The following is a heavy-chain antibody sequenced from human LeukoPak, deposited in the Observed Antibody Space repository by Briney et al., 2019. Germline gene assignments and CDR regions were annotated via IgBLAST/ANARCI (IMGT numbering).Heavy chain of an antibody. CDR1: GGSTTGYY. V-gene: IGHV4-59*08. J-gene: IGHJ3*01. CDR3: ARLGEISYSASRNFYKASIGFDL. D-gene: IGHD3-10*01. CDR2: IYYTGST. Sequence: PSETLSLTCTVSGGSTTGYYWNWVRQPPGKGLEWIGNIYYTGSTKYNAALKSRGTISVDTSKNQFSLRLTSVTAADTAVYYCARLGEISYSASRNFYKASIGFDLWGQGTKVTVSS.